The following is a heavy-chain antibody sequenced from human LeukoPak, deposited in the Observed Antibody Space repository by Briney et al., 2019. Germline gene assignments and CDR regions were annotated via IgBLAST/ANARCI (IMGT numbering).Heavy chain of an antibody. CDR1: RVTPRTGN. CDR3: AKRSRGYYDY. D-gene: IGHD3-10*01. CDR2: VYSGNDGT. Sequence: PGGAPRHSPAPPRVTPRTGNISSGPAGPREGVEWVSVVYSGNDGTNYADSVRGRFTISRDDSKNMVYLQMNNLRLEDAAVYYCAKRSRGYYDYWGQGTLVTVSS. J-gene: IGHJ4*02. V-gene: IGHV3-53*05.